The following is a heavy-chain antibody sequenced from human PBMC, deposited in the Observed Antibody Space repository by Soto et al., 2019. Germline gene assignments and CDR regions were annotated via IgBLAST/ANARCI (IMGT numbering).Heavy chain of an antibody. CDR3: ARGRFLEWLHYGMDV. J-gene: IGHJ6*02. V-gene: IGHV1-69*06. CDR2: IIPIFGTA. CDR1: GGTFSSYA. D-gene: IGHD3-3*01. Sequence: SVKVSCKASGGTFSSYAISWVRQAPGQGLEWMGGIIPIFGTANYAQKFQGRVTITADKSTSTAYMELSSLRSEDTAVYYCARGRFLEWLHYGMDVWGQGTTVTVSS.